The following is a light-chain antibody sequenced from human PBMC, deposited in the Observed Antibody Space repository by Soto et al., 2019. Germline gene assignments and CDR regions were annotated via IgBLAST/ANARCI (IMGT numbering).Light chain of an antibody. CDR3: CSYAGTNTYV. CDR1: SSHVGTYNL. CDR2: EVS. V-gene: IGLV2-23*02. J-gene: IGLJ1*01. Sequence: QSVLTQPASVSGSPGQSITISCTGTSSHVGTYNLVSWYQQYSGKAPKLMIYEVSKRPSGVSNRFSVSKSGNTASLTISGLQAEDEADYYCCSYAGTNTYVLGTGTKVTVL.